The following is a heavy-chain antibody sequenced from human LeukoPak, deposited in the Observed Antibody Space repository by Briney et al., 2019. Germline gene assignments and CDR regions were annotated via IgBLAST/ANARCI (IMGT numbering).Heavy chain of an antibody. CDR2: IYYSGST. D-gene: IGHD1-26*01. Sequence: SETLSLTCTVSGGSISSSSYYWGWIRQPPGKGLEWIGSIYYSGSTYYNPSLKSRVTISVDASKNQFSLKLSSVTAADTAVYYCARQTLVGAIDYWGQGTLVTVSS. CDR1: GGSISSSSYY. CDR3: ARQTLVGAIDY. V-gene: IGHV4-39*01. J-gene: IGHJ4*02.